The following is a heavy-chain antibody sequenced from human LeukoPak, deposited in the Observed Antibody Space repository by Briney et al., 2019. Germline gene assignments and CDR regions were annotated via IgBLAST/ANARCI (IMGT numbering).Heavy chain of an antibody. Sequence: SETLSLTCTVSGGSVSSYYWSWIRQPPGKGLEWIGYIYYSGSTNYNPSLKSRVTISVDTSKNQFSLKLSSVTAADTAVYYCARAGGVAPDAFDIWGQGTMVTVSS. CDR2: IYYSGST. CDR3: ARAGGVAPDAFDI. V-gene: IGHV4-59*02. D-gene: IGHD3-10*01. J-gene: IGHJ3*02. CDR1: GGSVSSYY.